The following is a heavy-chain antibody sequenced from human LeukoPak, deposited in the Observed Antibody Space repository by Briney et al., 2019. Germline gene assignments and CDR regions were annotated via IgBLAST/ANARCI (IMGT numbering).Heavy chain of an antibody. D-gene: IGHD2-2*01. CDR1: GFTFSSYA. CDR3: VKENRGYCSSTSCSTAFDY. Sequence: GGSLRLSCSAFGFTFSSYAMHWVRQAPGKGLEYVSAISSNGGSTYYADSVKGRFTISRDNSKNTLYLQMSSLRAEDTAVYYCVKENRGYCSSTSCSTAFDYWGQGTLVTVSS. V-gene: IGHV3-64D*06. CDR2: ISSNGGST. J-gene: IGHJ4*02.